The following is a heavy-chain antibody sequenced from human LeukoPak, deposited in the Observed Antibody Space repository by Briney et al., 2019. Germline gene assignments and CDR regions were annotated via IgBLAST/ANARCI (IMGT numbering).Heavy chain of an antibody. CDR3: AKVVRIAPLYYFDY. D-gene: IGHD6-13*01. J-gene: IGHJ4*02. Sequence: GGSLRLSCVASGFTFSSYAMSWVRQAPGKGLEWVSAISGTGGSTYYADSVKGRFSISRDNSKNTLYLQMYSLRAEDTAVYYCAKVVRIAPLYYFDYWGQGTLVTVSS. CDR2: ISGTGGST. V-gene: IGHV3-23*01. CDR1: GFTFSSYA.